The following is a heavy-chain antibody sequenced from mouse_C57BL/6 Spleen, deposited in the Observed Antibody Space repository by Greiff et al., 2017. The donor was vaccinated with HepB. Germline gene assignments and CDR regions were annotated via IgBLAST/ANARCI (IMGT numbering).Heavy chain of an antibody. D-gene: IGHD3-3*01. Sequence: EVQLQQSGPELVKPGASVKISCKASGYTFTDYYMNWVKQSHGKSLEWIGDINPNNGGTSYNQKFKGKATLTVDKSSSTAYMELRSLTSEDSAVYYCARAPGTLYAMDDWGQGTSVTVSS. CDR1: GYTFTDYY. J-gene: IGHJ4*01. V-gene: IGHV1-26*01. CDR3: ARAPGTLYAMDD. CDR2: INPNNGGT.